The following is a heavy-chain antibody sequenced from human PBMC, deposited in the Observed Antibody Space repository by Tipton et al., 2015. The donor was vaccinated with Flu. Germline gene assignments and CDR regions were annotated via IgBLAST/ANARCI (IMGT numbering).Heavy chain of an antibody. CDR1: GYSFTSYW. CDR3: ALRAYYYDSSGYSFDY. CDR2: IYPGDSDT. Sequence: VQLVQSGAEVKKPGESLKISCKGSGYSFTSYWIGWVRQMPGKGLEWMGIIYPGDSDTRYSPSFQGQVTISADKSISTAYLQWSSLKASDTAMYYCALRAYYYDSSGYSFDYWGQGTLVTVSS. J-gene: IGHJ4*02. V-gene: IGHV5-51*01. D-gene: IGHD3-22*01.